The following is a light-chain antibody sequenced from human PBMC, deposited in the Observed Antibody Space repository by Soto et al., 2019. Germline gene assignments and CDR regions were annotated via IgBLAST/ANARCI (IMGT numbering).Light chain of an antibody. CDR3: QQRSQWPLT. V-gene: IGKV3-11*01. CDR1: QSIGTS. Sequence: EIVLTQSPATLSLSPGERATLSCRASQSIGTSLDWYQQKPGQVPRLLIFDAFDRATGMPARFSGSGSGTAVTLTISNLEPDDFAVYYCQQRSQWPLTFGGGTKVEIK. J-gene: IGKJ4*01. CDR2: DAF.